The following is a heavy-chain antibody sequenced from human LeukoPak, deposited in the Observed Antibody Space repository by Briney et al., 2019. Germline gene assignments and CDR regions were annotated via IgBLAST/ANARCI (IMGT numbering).Heavy chain of an antibody. J-gene: IGHJ4*02. Sequence: PSETLSLTCAVYGGSFSGYYWSWIRQPPGKGLEWIGEINHSGSTNYNPSLKSRVTISVDTSKNQFSLKLSSVTAADTAVYYCARGGYYYGSGSYYNVPTPNYFDYWGQGTLVTVSS. D-gene: IGHD3-10*01. V-gene: IGHV4-34*01. CDR3: ARGGYYYGSGSYYNVPTPNYFDY. CDR2: INHSGST. CDR1: GGSFSGYY.